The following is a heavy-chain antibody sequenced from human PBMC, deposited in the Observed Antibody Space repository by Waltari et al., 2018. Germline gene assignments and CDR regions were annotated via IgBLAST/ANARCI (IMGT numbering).Heavy chain of an antibody. V-gene: IGHV4-39*07. J-gene: IGHJ3*02. Sequence: QLQLQESGPGLVKPSETLSLTCTVSGGSISSSSSYWGWIRQPPGKGLEWIGSIYYSGSNDYNPSLKSRVTISVDTSKNQFSLKLSSVTAADTTVYYCARNNWNYGTDAFDIWGQGTMVTVSS. CDR3: ARNNWNYGTDAFDI. CDR1: GGSISSSSSY. D-gene: IGHD1-7*01. CDR2: IYYSGSN.